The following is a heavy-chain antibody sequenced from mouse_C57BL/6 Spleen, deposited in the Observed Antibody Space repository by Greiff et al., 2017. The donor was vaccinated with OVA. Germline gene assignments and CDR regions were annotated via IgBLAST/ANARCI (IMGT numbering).Heavy chain of an antibody. CDR1: GYSITSGYD. Sequence: VQLQQSGPGMVKPSQSLSLTCTVTGYSITSGYDWHWIRHFPGNKLEWMGYISYSGSTNYNPSLKSRISITHETSTNPFFLTLNSVTTEDTATYYCAIETGTGYFDVWGTGTTVTVSS. V-gene: IGHV3-1*01. J-gene: IGHJ1*03. CDR3: AIETGTGYFDV. D-gene: IGHD4-1*01. CDR2: ISYSGST.